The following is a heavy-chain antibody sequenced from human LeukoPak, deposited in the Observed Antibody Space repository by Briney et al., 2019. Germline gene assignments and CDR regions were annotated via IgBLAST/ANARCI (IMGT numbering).Heavy chain of an antibody. CDR1: GFTVSSNY. J-gene: IGHJ4*02. Sequence: SGGSLRLSCAASGFTVSSNYMSWVRQAPGKGLEWVSVIYSGGSTYYADSVKGRFTISRDNSKNTLYLQMNSLRAEDTAVYYCARGEQKWLRLSYFDYWGQGTLVTVSS. D-gene: IGHD5-12*01. V-gene: IGHV3-53*01. CDR2: IYSGGST. CDR3: ARGEQKWLRLSYFDY.